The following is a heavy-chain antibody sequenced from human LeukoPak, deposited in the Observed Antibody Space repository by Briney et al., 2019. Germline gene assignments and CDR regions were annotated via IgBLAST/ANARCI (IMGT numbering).Heavy chain of an antibody. J-gene: IGHJ6*02. CDR3: ARESSSSAAYYYNGMDV. D-gene: IGHD6-6*01. Sequence: GRSLRLSCAASGFTLSDYSMNWVRPAPGKGLEWLSSLSRSSSYIYYADSVKGRLTISRDNAKNSLYLQMNSLRAEDTAVYYCARESSSSAAYYYNGMDVWGQGTTVTVSS. V-gene: IGHV3-21*01. CDR2: LSRSSSYI. CDR1: GFTLSDYS.